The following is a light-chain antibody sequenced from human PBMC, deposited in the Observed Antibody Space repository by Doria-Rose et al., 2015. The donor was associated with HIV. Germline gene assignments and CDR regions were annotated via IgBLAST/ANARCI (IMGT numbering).Light chain of an antibody. CDR3: QQYYDTPS. J-gene: IGKJ3*01. CDR1: QSLLYTSKNY. V-gene: IGKV4-1*01. Sequence: TQSPESLGMSLGERATLNCKSNQSLLYTSKNYLAWYQQKPGQPPKLLIYWASTRQSMVTARFSGSGSGTDFTLTISSLEAEDVAVYYCQQYYDTPSFGPWTTVDIK. CDR2: WAS.